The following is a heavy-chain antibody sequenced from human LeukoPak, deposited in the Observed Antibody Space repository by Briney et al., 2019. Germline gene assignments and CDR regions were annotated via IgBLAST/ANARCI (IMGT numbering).Heavy chain of an antibody. CDR2: INPNSGGT. J-gene: IGHJ5*02. V-gene: IGHV1-2*02. D-gene: IGHD3-22*01. CDR3: ARADAYYYDSSGYSVVNYNWFDP. Sequence: ASVKVSCKASGYTFSGYYMHWVRQAPGQGLEWMGWINPNSGGTNYAQKFQGRVTMTRDTSISTAYMELSRLRSDDTAVYYCARADAYYYDSSGYSVVNYNWFDPWGQGTLVTVSS. CDR1: GYTFSGYY.